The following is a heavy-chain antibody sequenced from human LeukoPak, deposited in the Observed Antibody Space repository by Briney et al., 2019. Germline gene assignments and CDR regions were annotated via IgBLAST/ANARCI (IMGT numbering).Heavy chain of an antibody. V-gene: IGHV4-59*01. Sequence: KPSETLSLTCTVSGGSISSYYWSWIRQPPGKGLEWIGYICYSGSTNYNPSLKSRVTISVDTSKNQFSLKLSSVTAADTAVYYCARTPRTPYYGMDVWGKGTTVTVSS. D-gene: IGHD2-15*01. CDR3: ARTPRTPYYGMDV. CDR2: ICYSGST. CDR1: GGSISSYY. J-gene: IGHJ6*04.